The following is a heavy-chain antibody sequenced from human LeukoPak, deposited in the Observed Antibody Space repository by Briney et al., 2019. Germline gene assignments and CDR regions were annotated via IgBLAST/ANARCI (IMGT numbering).Heavy chain of an antibody. CDR2: ISSNGGST. CDR3: VRVLDY. CDR1: GFTFSRYA. Sequence: GGSLRLSCAASGFTFSRYALHWVREAPGKGLEYVSAISSNGGSTYYANSVKGRFTISRDNSKNTLYLQMGSLRAEDMAVYHCVRVLDYWGQGTLVTVSS. J-gene: IGHJ4*02. V-gene: IGHV3-64*01.